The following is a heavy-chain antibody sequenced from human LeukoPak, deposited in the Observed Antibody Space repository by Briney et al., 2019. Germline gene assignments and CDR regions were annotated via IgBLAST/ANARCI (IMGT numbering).Heavy chain of an antibody. D-gene: IGHD3-3*01. CDR2: IKQDGSEK. Sequence: GGSLRLSCAASGFTFSNYWMTWVRQAPGKGLEWVADIKQDGSEKLYVKSVRGRFTISRDNAKMSLFLQMNSLRAEDTAVYYCARDNGVVHGVYYMDVWGKGTAVTVS. CDR3: ARDNGVVHGVYYMDV. J-gene: IGHJ6*03. CDR1: GFTFSNYW. V-gene: IGHV3-7*01.